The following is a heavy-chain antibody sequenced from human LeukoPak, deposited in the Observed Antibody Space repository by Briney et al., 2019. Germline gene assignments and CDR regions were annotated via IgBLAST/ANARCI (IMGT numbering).Heavy chain of an antibody. Sequence: GGSLRLSCAASGFTFSNYAMSWVRQAPGKGLEWVSAISGGGGSTYYADSVKGRFTISRDNSKNTLYLQMNSLRAEDTALYYCAKDHDYYASGPIWGQGTMVTVSS. CDR2: ISGGGGST. D-gene: IGHD3-10*01. V-gene: IGHV3-23*01. J-gene: IGHJ3*02. CDR1: GFTFSNYA. CDR3: AKDHDYYASGPI.